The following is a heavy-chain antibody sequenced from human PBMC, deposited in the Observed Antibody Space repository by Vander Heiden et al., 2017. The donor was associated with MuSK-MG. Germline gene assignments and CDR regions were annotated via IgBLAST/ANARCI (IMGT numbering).Heavy chain of an antibody. CDR2: RNQDGGTR. Sequence: EVQLVESGGGLVQPGGSLRLSCAASGFTFSSSWRSWVRQAPGKGLEWVADRNQDGGTRVYVDSVKGRFTVSRDNAKNSLYLQMNSLRAEDTAVYYCARDPHFGALDYWGQGILVTVSS. J-gene: IGHJ4*02. CDR1: GFTFSSSW. CDR3: ARDPHFGALDY. D-gene: IGHD3-16*01. V-gene: IGHV3-7*01.